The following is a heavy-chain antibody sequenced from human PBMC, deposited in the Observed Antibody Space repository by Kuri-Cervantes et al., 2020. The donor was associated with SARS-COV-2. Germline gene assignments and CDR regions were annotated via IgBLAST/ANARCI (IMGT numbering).Heavy chain of an antibody. V-gene: IGHV3-74*01. Sequence: GESLKISCAASGFTFRTSTMHWVRQAPGKGLVWVSRINPDGSYTNNADSVKGRFTLSRDNAKNMLFLQMNSLRAEDTAVYYCVRDGDHWNFDYWGQGTLVTVSS. D-gene: IGHD1-1*01. CDR1: GFTFRTST. CDR2: INPDGSYT. J-gene: IGHJ4*02. CDR3: VRDGDHWNFDY.